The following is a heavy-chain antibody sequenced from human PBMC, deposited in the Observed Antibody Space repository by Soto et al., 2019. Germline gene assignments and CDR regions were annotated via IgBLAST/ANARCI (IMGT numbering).Heavy chain of an antibody. CDR2: IYYSGST. J-gene: IGHJ4*02. V-gene: IGHV4-39*01. CDR1: GGSISSSSYY. Sequence: SETLSLTCTVSGGSISSSSYYWGWIRQPPGKGLEWIGSIYYSGSTYYNPSLKSRVTISVDTSKNQFSLKLSSVTAADTAVYYCARLGPTVIDYWGQGTLVTVSS. D-gene: IGHD4-17*01. CDR3: ARLGPTVIDY.